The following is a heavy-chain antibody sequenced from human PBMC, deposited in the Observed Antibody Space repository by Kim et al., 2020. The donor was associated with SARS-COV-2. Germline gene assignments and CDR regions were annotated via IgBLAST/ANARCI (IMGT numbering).Heavy chain of an antibody. V-gene: IGHV3-11*01. CDR3: ARDLYYDYVWGSYRYNRNPSPFDY. CDR2: ISSSGSTI. CDR1: GFTFSDYY. Sequence: GGSLRLSCAASGFTFSDYYMSWIRQAPGKGLEWVSYISSSGSTIYYADSVKGRFTISRDNAKNSLYLQMNSLRAEDTAVYYCARDLYYDYVWGSYRYNRNPSPFDYWGQEPWSPSPQ. D-gene: IGHD3-16*02. J-gene: IGHJ4*01.